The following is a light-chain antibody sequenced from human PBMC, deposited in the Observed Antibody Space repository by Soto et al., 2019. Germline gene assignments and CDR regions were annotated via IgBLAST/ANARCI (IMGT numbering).Light chain of an antibody. CDR2: KAS. Sequence: DLQMTQSPSTLSASVGDRVAITCRASQSISIWLAWYQQKPGTAPKLLIYKASSLESGVPSRFSGSGSGTEFTLTISSLQPDDFATYYCQQYNDYSWTFGQGTKVEIK. J-gene: IGKJ1*01. V-gene: IGKV1-5*03. CDR3: QQYNDYSWT. CDR1: QSISIW.